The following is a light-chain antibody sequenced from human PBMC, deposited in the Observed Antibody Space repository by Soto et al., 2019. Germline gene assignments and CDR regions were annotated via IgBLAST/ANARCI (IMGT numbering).Light chain of an antibody. J-gene: IGKJ1*01. CDR1: QGVDNNY. CDR3: HQFQNSPWT. Sequence: EIVLTQSPGTLSLSPGERGTLSCRASQGVDNNYLVWYQQKPGQAPRLLIFGTSSRAIGIPDRFSGSGSGTHFTLTINRLEPEDVAVYYCHQFQNSPWTFGQGTKVDIK. CDR2: GTS. V-gene: IGKV3-20*01.